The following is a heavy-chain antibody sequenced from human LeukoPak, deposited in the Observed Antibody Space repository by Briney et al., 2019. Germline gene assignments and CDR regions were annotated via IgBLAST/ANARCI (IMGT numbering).Heavy chain of an antibody. Sequence: GGSLRLSCAASGFTFSSYGMHWVRQAPGKGLDWVAFIRYDGSNKYYADSVKGRFTISRDNAKNSLYLQMNSLRAEDTVLYYCARGGGDGYNYWEVRAFDIWGQGTMVTVSS. CDR3: ARGGGDGYNYWEVRAFDI. CDR2: IRYDGSNK. V-gene: IGHV3-30*02. D-gene: IGHD5-24*01. CDR1: GFTFSSYG. J-gene: IGHJ3*02.